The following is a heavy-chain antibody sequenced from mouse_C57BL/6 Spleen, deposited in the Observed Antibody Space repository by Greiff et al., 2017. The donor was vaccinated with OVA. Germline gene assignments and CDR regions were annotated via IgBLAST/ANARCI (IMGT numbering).Heavy chain of an antibody. CDR1: GYTFTDYE. J-gene: IGHJ1*03. Sequence: VQLQQPGAELVRPGASVTLSCKASGYTFTDYEMTWVKQTPVHGLEWIGAIDPETGGTAYNQKFKGKAILTADKSSSTAYMELRSLTSEDSAVYYCTRDSWDVWYFDVWGTGTTVTVSS. V-gene: IGHV1-15*01. D-gene: IGHD4-1*01. CDR2: IDPETGGT. CDR3: TRDSWDVWYFDV.